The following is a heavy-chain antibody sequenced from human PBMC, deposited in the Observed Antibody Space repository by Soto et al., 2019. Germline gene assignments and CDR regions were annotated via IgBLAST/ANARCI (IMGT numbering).Heavy chain of an antibody. V-gene: IGHV3-23*01. CDR1: GFTFSSYA. J-gene: IGHJ4*02. Sequence: EVQLLESGGGLVQPGGSLRLSCAASGFTFSSYAMSWVRQAPGKGLEWVSAISGSGGSTYYADSVKGRFTISRDNSKNTLYLQMNSLRAEDTAVYYCAKNNYDFWSGYLYYFDYWGQGTRVTVSS. D-gene: IGHD3-3*01. CDR3: AKNNYDFWSGYLYYFDY. CDR2: ISGSGGST.